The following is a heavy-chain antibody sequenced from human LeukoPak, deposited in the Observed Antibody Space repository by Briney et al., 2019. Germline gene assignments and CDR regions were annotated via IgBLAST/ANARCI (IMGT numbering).Heavy chain of an antibody. V-gene: IGHV3-23*01. CDR1: GFTFSSYA. D-gene: IGHD3-9*01. CDR3: AKGGYVLRYFDWPQAPYYFDY. CDR2: ISGSGGST. J-gene: IGHJ4*02. Sequence: GGSLRLSCAASGFTFSSYAMSWVRQAPGKGLEWVSAISGSGGSTYYADSVKGRFTISRDNSKNTLHLQMNSLRAEDTAVYYCAKGGYVLRYFDWPQAPYYFDYWGQGTLVTVSS.